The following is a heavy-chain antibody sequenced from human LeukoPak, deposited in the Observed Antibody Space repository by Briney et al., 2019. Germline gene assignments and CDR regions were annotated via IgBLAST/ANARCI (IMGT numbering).Heavy chain of an antibody. D-gene: IGHD3-22*01. CDR2: ISDNGVTR. CDR3: AKDERKYYYDSSGPYFDY. CDR1: GFTFSSYV. Sequence: GGSLRLSCAASGFTFSSYVMNWVRQAPGKGLEWVSSISDNGVTRYYADSVKGRFTISRDNSKNTLYLQMNSLRAEDTAVYYCAKDERKYYYDSSGPYFDYWGQGTLVTVSS. J-gene: IGHJ4*02. V-gene: IGHV3-23*01.